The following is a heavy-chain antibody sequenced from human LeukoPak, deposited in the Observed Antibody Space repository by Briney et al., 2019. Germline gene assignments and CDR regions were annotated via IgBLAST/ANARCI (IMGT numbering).Heavy chain of an antibody. Sequence: ASVKVSCKASGYTFTSFHMHWARQAPGQGLEWMGIINPSGGSASYAQKFQGGVTMTSDTSTGTVYMELSSLRSEDTAVYYCARKYGDYVGFDYWGQGTVVTVSS. V-gene: IGHV1-46*01. D-gene: IGHD4-17*01. CDR3: ARKYGDYVGFDY. CDR1: GYTFTSFH. CDR2: INPSGGSA. J-gene: IGHJ4*02.